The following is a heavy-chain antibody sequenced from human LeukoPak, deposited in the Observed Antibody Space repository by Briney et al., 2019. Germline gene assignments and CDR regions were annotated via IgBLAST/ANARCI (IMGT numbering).Heavy chain of an antibody. CDR1: GFTFSSYE. Sequence: PGGSLRLSCAASGFTFSSYEMNWVRQAPGKGLEWVSAISGSGGSTYYADSVKGRFTISRDNSKNTLYLQMNSLRAEDTAVYYCAKLDGRSGTTGYFDYWGQGTLVTVSS. CDR3: AKLDGRSGTTGYFDY. D-gene: IGHD1-7*01. CDR2: ISGSGGST. J-gene: IGHJ4*02. V-gene: IGHV3-23*01.